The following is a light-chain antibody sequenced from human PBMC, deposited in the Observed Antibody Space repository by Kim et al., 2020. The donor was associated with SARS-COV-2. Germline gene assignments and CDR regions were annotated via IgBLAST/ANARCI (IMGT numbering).Light chain of an antibody. CDR2: EAS. V-gene: IGKV1D-12*01. CDR1: QDISSW. J-gene: IGKJ4*01. Sequence: DIQMTQSPSSVSASVGDRLTITCRASQDISSWLGWYQQKPGKAPKVLIYEASNLQSGVPSRFSGSGSGTDFTLTINSLQPEDFATYDCQQTHSFPLPFGGGTKVDIK. CDR3: QQTHSFPLP.